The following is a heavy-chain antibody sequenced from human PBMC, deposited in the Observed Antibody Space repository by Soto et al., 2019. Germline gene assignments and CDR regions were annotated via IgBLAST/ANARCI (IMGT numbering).Heavy chain of an antibody. J-gene: IGHJ5*02. V-gene: IGHV1-2*04. CDR2: INPNSGGT. D-gene: IGHD6-13*01. CDR1: GYTFTGYY. Sequence: ASVKVSCKASGYTFTGYYMHWVRQAPGQGLEWMGWINPNSGGTNYAQKFQGWVTMTRDTSISTAYMELSRLRSDDTAVYYCARYLYSSSWYLSWFDPWGQGTLVTVSS. CDR3: ARYLYSSSWYLSWFDP.